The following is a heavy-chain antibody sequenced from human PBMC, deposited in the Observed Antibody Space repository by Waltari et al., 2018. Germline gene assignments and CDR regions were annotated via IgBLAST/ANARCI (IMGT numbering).Heavy chain of an antibody. J-gene: IGHJ4*02. CDR2: IIPIFGTA. CDR3: ARALGVVAATNDY. Sequence: QVQLVQSGAEVKKPGSSVKVSCKASGGTFSSYAISWVRQAPGQGLEWMGVIIPIFGTANYAQKVQSRVTITADTSTDTGYMELSSLRSEDTAVYDCARALGVVAATNDYGGQGTLVTVSS. D-gene: IGHD2-15*01. V-gene: IGHV1-69*14. CDR1: GGTFSSYA.